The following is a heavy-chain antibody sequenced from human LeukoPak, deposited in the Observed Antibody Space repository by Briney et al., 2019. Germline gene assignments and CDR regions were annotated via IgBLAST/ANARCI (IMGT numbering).Heavy chain of an antibody. CDR2: ISGSGGST. CDR3: AKVYDTAMVNYFDY. D-gene: IGHD5-18*01. CDR1: GFTFSSYA. J-gene: IGHJ4*02. V-gene: IGHV3-23*01. Sequence: QSGRSLRLSCAAPGFTFSSYAMSWVRQAPGKGLEWGSGISGSGGSTYYADSVKGRFTISRDNSKNTLSLQMNSLRAEDTAVYYCAKVYDTAMVNYFDYWGQGTLVTVSS.